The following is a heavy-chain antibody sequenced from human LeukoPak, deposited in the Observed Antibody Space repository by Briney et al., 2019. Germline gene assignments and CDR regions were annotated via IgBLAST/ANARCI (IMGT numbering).Heavy chain of an antibody. CDR1: GFTFSNYA. D-gene: IGHD3-10*01. J-gene: IGHJ4*02. Sequence: GGSLRLSCAASGFTFSNYAMHWVRQAPGKGLEWVAVISYDGSNKYYADSVKGRFTISRDNSKNTLNLQMNSLRAEDTAVYYCVKDRTGTYTLDYWGQGTLVTVSS. CDR2: ISYDGSNK. V-gene: IGHV3-30-3*01. CDR3: VKDRTGTYTLDY.